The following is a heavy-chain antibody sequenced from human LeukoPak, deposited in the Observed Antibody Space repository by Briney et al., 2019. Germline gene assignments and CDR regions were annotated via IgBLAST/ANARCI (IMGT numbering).Heavy chain of an antibody. CDR1: GFTVSGNY. CDR3: ARGVAAPYFDV. D-gene: IGHD6-6*01. V-gene: IGHV3-66*01. CDR2: IYSTHTT. J-gene: IGHJ3*01. Sequence: GGSLRLSCAASGFTVSGNYMNWVRQAPGKGLEWVSVIYSTHTTYYADSVKGRFTISRDNSKNTLYLQMNSLRAEDTAVYCCARGVAAPYFDVWGQGTMVTVSS.